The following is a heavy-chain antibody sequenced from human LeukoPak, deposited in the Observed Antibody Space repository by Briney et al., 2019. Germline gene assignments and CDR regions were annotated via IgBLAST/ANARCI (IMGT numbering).Heavy chain of an antibody. Sequence: GSSVTVSCTASGGTFSSYAISWVRQAPGQGLEWMGGIIPIFGTANYAQKFQGRVTITADESTSTAYMELSSLRSEDTAVYYCARAPAMVANYFDYWGQGTLVTVSS. CDR2: IIPIFGTA. V-gene: IGHV1-69*01. D-gene: IGHD5-18*01. CDR1: GGTFSSYA. CDR3: ARAPAMVANYFDY. J-gene: IGHJ4*02.